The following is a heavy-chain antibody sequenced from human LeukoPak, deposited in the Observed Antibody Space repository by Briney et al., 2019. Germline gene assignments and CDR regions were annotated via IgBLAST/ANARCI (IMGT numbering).Heavy chain of an antibody. CDR2: IYYSGST. J-gene: IGHJ4*02. CDR1: DDSFSSHY. Sequence: PSETLSLTCAVSDDSFSSHYWTWIRQPPGKGLEWIGSIYYSGSTYYNPSLKSRVTISVDTSKNQFSLKLSSVTAADTAVYYCARDLLSEWELLPYYFDYWGQGTLVTVSS. CDR3: ARDLLSEWELLPYYFDY. D-gene: IGHD1-26*01. V-gene: IGHV4-59*11.